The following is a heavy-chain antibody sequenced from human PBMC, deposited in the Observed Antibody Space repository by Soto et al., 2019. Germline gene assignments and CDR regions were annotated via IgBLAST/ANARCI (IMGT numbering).Heavy chain of an antibody. CDR3: AREWASGSSSWDYYGMDV. V-gene: IGHV4-30-4*01. Sequence: SETLSLTCTVSGGSISSGDYYWSWIRQPPGKGLEWIGYIYYSGSTYYNPSLKSRVTISVDTSKNQFSLKLSSVTAADTAVYYCAREWASGSSSWDYYGMDVWGQGTTVTVSS. D-gene: IGHD6-13*01. J-gene: IGHJ6*02. CDR2: IYYSGST. CDR1: GGSISSGDYY.